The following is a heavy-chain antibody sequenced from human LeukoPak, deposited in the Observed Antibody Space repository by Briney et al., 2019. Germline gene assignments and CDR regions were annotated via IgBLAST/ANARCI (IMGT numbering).Heavy chain of an antibody. V-gene: IGHV4-59*12. Sequence: SETLSLTCTVSGVSISSYYWSWIRQPPGKGLEWIGYIYYSGSTNYNPSLKSRVTISVDTSKNQFSLQLSSVTAADTAVYYCARGGRDSRGWYNLDYGGQGTLVTVSS. D-gene: IGHD6-19*01. CDR1: GVSISSYY. CDR2: IYYSGST. J-gene: IGHJ4*02. CDR3: ARGGRDSRGWYNLDY.